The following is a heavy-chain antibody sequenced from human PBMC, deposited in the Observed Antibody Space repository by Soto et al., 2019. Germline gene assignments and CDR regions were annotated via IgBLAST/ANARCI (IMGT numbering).Heavy chain of an antibody. CDR2: INPNSGGT. D-gene: IGHD5-18*01. V-gene: IGHV1-2*04. CDR3: ARAVEDTAMPSNWFDP. CDR1: GYTFTGYY. Sequence: ASVKVSCKASGYTFTGYYMHWVRQAPGQGLEWMGWINPNSGGTNYAQKFQGWVTMTRDTSISTAYMELSRLRSDDTAVYYCARAVEDTAMPSNWFDPWGQGTLVTVSS. J-gene: IGHJ5*02.